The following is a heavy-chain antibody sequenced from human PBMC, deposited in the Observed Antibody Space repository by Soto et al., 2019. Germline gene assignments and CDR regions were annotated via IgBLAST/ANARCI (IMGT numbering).Heavy chain of an antibody. Sequence: GGSLRLSCAASGFTFSSYGMHWVRQAPGKGLEWVAVIWYDGSNKYYEDSVKGRFTISRDNSKNTLYLQMNSLRAEDTAVYYCARDSTEYSSGWFPYYDYYYGMDVWGQGTTVTVSS. V-gene: IGHV3-33*01. J-gene: IGHJ6*02. CDR2: IWYDGSNK. CDR1: GFTFSSYG. D-gene: IGHD6-19*01. CDR3: ARDSTEYSSGWFPYYDYYYGMDV.